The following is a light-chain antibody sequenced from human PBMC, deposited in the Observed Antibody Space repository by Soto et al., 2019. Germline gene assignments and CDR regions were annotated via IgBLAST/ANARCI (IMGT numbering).Light chain of an antibody. CDR2: DVS. CDR1: SSDIGSYNY. V-gene: IGLV2-14*03. Sequence: QSALTQPASLSGSPGQSITISCTGTSSDIGSYNYVSWYQQHPGKAPKLMIFDVSYRPSGISDRFSGSKSGSTASLTISGLQSGDEADYYCSSYGASSTLFGGGTKLTVL. J-gene: IGLJ3*02. CDR3: SSYGASSTL.